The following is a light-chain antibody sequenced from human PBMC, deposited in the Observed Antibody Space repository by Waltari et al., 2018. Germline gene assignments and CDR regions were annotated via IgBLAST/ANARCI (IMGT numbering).Light chain of an antibody. Sequence: SVLTQAPSVSVAPGQTATISCGGDNLGSRSVNWYQQKPGQAPILVVYDDTDRPSGIRERLVGANSGSTATLTISRVEAGDEADYYCQVWDSSSGQFVVFGGGTKLTVL. CDR1: NLGSRS. V-gene: IGLV3-21*02. CDR3: QVWDSSSGQFVV. CDR2: DDT. J-gene: IGLJ2*01.